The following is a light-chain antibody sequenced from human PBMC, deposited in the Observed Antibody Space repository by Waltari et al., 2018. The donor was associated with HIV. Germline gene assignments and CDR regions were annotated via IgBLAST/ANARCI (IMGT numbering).Light chain of an antibody. CDR1: TSNIGSNY. J-gene: IGLJ2*01. CDR3: VAWDDSLRGVL. V-gene: IGLV1-47*01. Sequence: SVLTQPPSASGTPGQRVTISCSGTTSNIGSNYVFWYQHPPGTAPKLLIHRNDQRASGVPDRFSASTSGTSASLAISGLRSEDEADYYCVAWDDSLRGVLFGGGTKVAVL. CDR2: RND.